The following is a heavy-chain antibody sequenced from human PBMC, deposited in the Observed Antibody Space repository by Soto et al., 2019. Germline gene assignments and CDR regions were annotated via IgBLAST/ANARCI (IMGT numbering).Heavy chain of an antibody. CDR1: GGSVSSGSYY. CDR3: ARVSSNVDTAMVDY. D-gene: IGHD5-18*01. V-gene: IGHV4-61*01. CDR2: IYYSGST. Sequence: SETLSLTCTVSGGSVSSGSYYWSWIRQPPGKGLEWIGYIYYSGSTNYNPSLKSRVTISVDTSKNQFSLKLSSVTAADTAVYYCARVSSNVDTAMVDYWGQGTLVTVSS. J-gene: IGHJ4*02.